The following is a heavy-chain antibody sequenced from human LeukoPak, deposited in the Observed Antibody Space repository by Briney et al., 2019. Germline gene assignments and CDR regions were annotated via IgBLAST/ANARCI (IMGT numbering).Heavy chain of an antibody. CDR2: ISYDGSNK. CDR3: ASGYCGRTTCSPPFDY. J-gene: IGHJ4*02. CDR1: GFTFSSNA. Sequence: GGSLRLSCAASGFTFSSNAMHWVRQAPGKGLEWVAVISYDGSNKYYADYVKGRFTISRDNSKKTVYLEMNSLRVEDTAVYYCASGYCGRTTCSPPFDYWAREPWSPSPQ. V-gene: IGHV3-30-3*01. D-gene: IGHD2-2*01.